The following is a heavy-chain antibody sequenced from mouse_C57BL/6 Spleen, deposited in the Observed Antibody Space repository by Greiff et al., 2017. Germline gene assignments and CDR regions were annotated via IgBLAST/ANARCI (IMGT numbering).Heavy chain of an antibody. Sequence: VHLVESGPGLVAPSPCLSITCTASGFSLTSYAISWVRQPPGKGLEWLGVIWTGGGTNYNSAHNSRRSISKDNSKSQVFLKMNSLQTDDTARYYCARKDGNYAMDYWGQGTSVTVSS. CDR1: GFSLTSYA. CDR2: IWTGGGT. CDR3: ARKDGNYAMDY. J-gene: IGHJ4*01. V-gene: IGHV2-9-1*01.